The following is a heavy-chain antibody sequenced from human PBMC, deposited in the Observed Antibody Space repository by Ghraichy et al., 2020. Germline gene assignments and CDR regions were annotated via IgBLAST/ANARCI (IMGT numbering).Heavy chain of an antibody. J-gene: IGHJ4*02. CDR3: VKGIIRTGDPHSVFDY. Sequence: ETLSLTCAASGFTFSTYTMGWVRQAPGKGLEWVSAISGPGNSIPYADSVKGRFTISRDNSKNTLYLQMTSLRADDTAVYYCVKGIIRTGDPHSVFDYWGQGTLVTVSS. CDR1: GFTFSTYT. D-gene: IGHD7-27*01. V-gene: IGHV3-23*01. CDR2: ISGPGNSI.